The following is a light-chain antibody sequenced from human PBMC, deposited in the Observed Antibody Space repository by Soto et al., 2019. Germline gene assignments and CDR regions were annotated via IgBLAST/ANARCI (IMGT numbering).Light chain of an antibody. V-gene: IGKV3-15*01. CDR1: HNVNSN. CDR2: GAS. J-gene: IGKJ4*01. CDR3: QQYNDWPPLT. Sequence: EVVMTQSPVTLSVSPGERATLSCRASHNVNSNLAWYRQKPGQPPRLLIYGASTRAAGVPARFSGSGSGTEFTLNISSLQSEDFAVYYCQQYNDWPPLTFGGGTKVEI.